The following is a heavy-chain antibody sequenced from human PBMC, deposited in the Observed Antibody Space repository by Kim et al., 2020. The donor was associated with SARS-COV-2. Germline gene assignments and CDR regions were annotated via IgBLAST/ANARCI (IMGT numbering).Heavy chain of an antibody. D-gene: IGHD1-26*01. J-gene: IGHJ3*02. CDR1: GFTFSSYG. Sequence: GGSLRLSCAASGFTFSSYGMHWVRQAPGKGLEWVAVISYDGSNKYYADSVKGRFTISRDNSKNTLYLQMNSLRAEDTAVYYCAKVFYSGSYLDAFDIWGQGTMVTVSS. CDR2: ISYDGSNK. CDR3: AKVFYSGSYLDAFDI. V-gene: IGHV3-30*18.